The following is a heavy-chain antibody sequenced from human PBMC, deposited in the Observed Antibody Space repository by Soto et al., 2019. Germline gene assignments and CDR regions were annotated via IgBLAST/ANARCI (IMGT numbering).Heavy chain of an antibody. J-gene: IGHJ4*02. Sequence: EVQLLESGGGLVQPGGSLRLSCAASGFTFSSYAMSWVRQAPGKGLEWVSAISGSGGSTYYADSVKGRFTISRDNSKITLYLQMNSLRAEDTAVYYCASGGALFGRAWGYYFDYCCQGTLVPVSS. CDR3: ASGGALFGRAWGYYFDY. CDR1: GFTFSSYA. V-gene: IGHV3-23*01. CDR2: ISGSGGST. D-gene: IGHD3-10*01.